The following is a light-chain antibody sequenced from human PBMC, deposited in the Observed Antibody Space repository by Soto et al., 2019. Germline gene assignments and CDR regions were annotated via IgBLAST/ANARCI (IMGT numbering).Light chain of an antibody. CDR1: QSVSDS. CDR3: HQSYSTPQT. V-gene: IGKV1-39*01. CDR2: AAS. Sequence: DIGMSQTPGSLSASVRERVTITCRANQSVSDSLNWYQQKPGKVPKLLIYAASSLRSGVPSRISGSGSGTDFTLTISSLHPEAFATYNCHQSYSTPQTFGQGTKV. J-gene: IGKJ1*01.